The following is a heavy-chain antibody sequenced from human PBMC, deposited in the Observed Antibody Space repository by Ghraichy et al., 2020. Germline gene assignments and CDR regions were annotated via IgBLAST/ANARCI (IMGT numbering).Heavy chain of an antibody. CDR3: ARDGIAVAGSRATGYNWFDP. CDR2: TYYRSKWYN. V-gene: IGHV6-1*01. J-gene: IGHJ5*02. Sequence: SETLSLTCAISGDSVSSNSAAWNWIRQSPSRGLEWLERTYYRSKWYNDYAVSVKSRITINPDTSKNQFSLQLNSVTPEDTAVYYCARDGIAVAGSRATGYNWFDPWGQGTLVTVSS. CDR1: GDSVSSNSAA. D-gene: IGHD6-19*01.